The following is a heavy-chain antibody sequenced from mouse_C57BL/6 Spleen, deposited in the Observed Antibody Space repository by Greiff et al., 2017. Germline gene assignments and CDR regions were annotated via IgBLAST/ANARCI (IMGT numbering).Heavy chain of an antibody. CDR3: TRDGYGKWGAMDY. D-gene: IGHD2-10*02. J-gene: IGHJ4*01. Sequence: EVMLVESGEGLVKPGGSLKLSCAASGFTFSSYAMSWVRQTPEKRLEWVAYISSGGDYIYYADTVQGRFTISRDNARNTLYLQMSSLKSEDTAMYYCTRDGYGKWGAMDYWGQGTSVTVSS. CDR2: ISSGGDYI. CDR1: GFTFSSYA. V-gene: IGHV5-9-1*02.